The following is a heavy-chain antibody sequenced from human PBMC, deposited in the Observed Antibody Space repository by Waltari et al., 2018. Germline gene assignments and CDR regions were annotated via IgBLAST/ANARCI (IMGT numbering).Heavy chain of an antibody. V-gene: IGHV4-39*01. D-gene: IGHD3-16*01. Sequence: QLQLQESGPGLVKPSETLSLTCTVSDGSINSSSYYWGWIRQPPGKGVEWIGSMYYTGNTYYNPSLNSRVTISVDTSKNQFSLKLSSVTAADTAVYYCASGIPVTLGAFDIWGQGTMVTVSS. CDR2: MYYTGNT. J-gene: IGHJ3*02. CDR1: DGSINSSSYY. CDR3: ASGIPVTLGAFDI.